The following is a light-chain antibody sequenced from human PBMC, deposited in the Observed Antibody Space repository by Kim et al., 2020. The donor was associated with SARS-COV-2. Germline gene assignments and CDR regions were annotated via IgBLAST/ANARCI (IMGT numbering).Light chain of an antibody. Sequence: AIQMTQSPSSLSASVGDRVTITCRASQAIRHDLSWYQQKPGKAPYLLIYAASSLQSGVPSRFRGGGSGTEFTLTISSLQPEDFATYYCLQDYNHPWTFGQGTKVDIK. CDR2: AAS. CDR3: LQDYNHPWT. J-gene: IGKJ1*01. V-gene: IGKV1-6*01. CDR1: QAIRHD.